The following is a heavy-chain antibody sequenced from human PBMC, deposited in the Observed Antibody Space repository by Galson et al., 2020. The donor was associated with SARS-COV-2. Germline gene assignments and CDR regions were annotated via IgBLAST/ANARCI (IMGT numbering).Heavy chain of an antibody. CDR2: TYYRSKWYN. D-gene: IGHD2-15*01. CDR1: GDSVSSNSAA. CDR3: AREREVVVVAAEPNDAFDS. Sequence: SQTLSLTCAISGDSVSSNSAAWNWIRQSPSRGLEWLGRTYYRSKWYNDYAVSVKSRITINPDTSKNQFSLQLNSVTPEDTAVYYCAREREVVVVAAEPNDAFDSWCQGTMVTVSS. V-gene: IGHV6-1*01. J-gene: IGHJ3*02.